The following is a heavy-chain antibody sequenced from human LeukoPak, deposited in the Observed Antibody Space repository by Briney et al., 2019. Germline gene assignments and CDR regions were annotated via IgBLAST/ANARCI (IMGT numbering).Heavy chain of an antibody. CDR1: GFIFGKSW. Sequence: GGSLRLSCAASGFIFGKSWMHWVRQAPGKGLVWVSRTDGSSTTYADSVKGRFSVSMDNAQNTLYLQMNSLRGEDTAVYYCASRYGDYGYGMDVWGQGTTVTVSS. J-gene: IGHJ6*02. CDR3: ASRYGDYGYGMDV. CDR2: TDGSST. D-gene: IGHD4-17*01. V-gene: IGHV3-74*01.